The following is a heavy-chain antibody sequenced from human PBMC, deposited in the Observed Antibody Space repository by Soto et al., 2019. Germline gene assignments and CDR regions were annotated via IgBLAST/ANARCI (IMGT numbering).Heavy chain of an antibody. CDR3: AKDTTDNWNHSRFDP. D-gene: IGHD1-20*01. Sequence: PGGSLRLSCAASGFTFDDYAMHWVRQAPGKGLEWVSGISWNSGSIGYADSVKGRFTISRDNAKNSLYLQMNSLRAEDTALYYCAKDTTDNWNHSRFDPRGQGTSVTVSS. V-gene: IGHV3-9*01. CDR1: GFTFDDYA. CDR2: ISWNSGSI. J-gene: IGHJ5*02.